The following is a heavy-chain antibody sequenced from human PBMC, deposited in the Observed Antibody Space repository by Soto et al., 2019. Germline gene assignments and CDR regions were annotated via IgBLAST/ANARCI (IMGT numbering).Heavy chain of an antibody. CDR2: ISGSGGST. D-gene: IGHD2-2*01. V-gene: IGHV3-23*01. CDR3: AKNGNIVVVPAAPDY. Sequence: HGGSPRLCCAASGFTVCSYAMSWVRQEPGKGLEWVSAISGSGGSTYYADSVKGRFTISRDNSKNTLYLQMNSLRAEDTAVYYCAKNGNIVVVPAAPDYWGQGTLVTVSS. J-gene: IGHJ4*02. CDR1: GFTVCSYA.